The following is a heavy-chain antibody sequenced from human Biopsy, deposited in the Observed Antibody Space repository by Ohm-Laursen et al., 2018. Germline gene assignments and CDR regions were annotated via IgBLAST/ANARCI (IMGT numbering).Heavy chain of an antibody. J-gene: IGHJ6*02. CDR2: FAPENGKT. V-gene: IGHV1-24*01. CDR1: GYTLTALS. D-gene: IGHD3-22*01. Sequence: SVKVSCKVSGYTLTALSMHWVRQAPGRGLEWMGGFAPENGKTIYAQKFQGRVTMTTDTSTSTAYMELRSLRSDDTAVYFCAREEDNSGYDYYGMDVWGQGTTVTVSS. CDR3: AREEDNSGYDYYGMDV.